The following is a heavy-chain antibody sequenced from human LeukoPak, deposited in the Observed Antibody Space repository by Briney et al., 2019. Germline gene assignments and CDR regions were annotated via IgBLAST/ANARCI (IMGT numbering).Heavy chain of an antibody. V-gene: IGHV4-34*01. D-gene: IGHD3-10*01. CDR3: ARRKYYGSGSLYFDY. Sequence: PSETLSLTCAVYGGSFSGYSWSWIRQPPGKGLEWIGEINHSGSTDYNPSLKSRVTISVDTSKNQFSLKLSSVTAADTAVYYCARRKYYGSGSLYFDYWGQGTLVTVSS. CDR2: INHSGST. J-gene: IGHJ4*02. CDR1: GGSFSGYS.